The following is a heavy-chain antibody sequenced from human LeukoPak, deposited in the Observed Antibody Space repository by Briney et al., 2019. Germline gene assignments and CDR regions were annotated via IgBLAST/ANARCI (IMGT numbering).Heavy chain of an antibody. J-gene: IGHJ4*02. CDR1: GGSVRSYY. V-gene: IGHV4-59*08. Sequence: SETLSLTCTVSGGSVRSYYWSWIRQPPGKGLEWIGYIYYIGSTNYNPSLKSRVTISVDTSKNQFSLKLSSVAAADTAVYYSARLGSGTYQYYFDYWGQGTLVTVSS. D-gene: IGHD1-26*01. CDR2: IYYIGST. CDR3: ARLGSGTYQYYFDY.